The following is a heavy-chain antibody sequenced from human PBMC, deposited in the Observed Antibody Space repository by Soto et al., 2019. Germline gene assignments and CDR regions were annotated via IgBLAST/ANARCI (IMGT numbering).Heavy chain of an antibody. CDR2: INHRGST. J-gene: IGHJ5*02. Sequence: PSETLALTCGVYGWSFSGYYWSWIRQSPGKGLEWIGGINHRGSTNYNPSLESRVTISVDTSKNQFSLKLSSVTAADTAVYYCARVPTMVRGVIGWFDPWGQGTLVTAS. CDR1: GWSFSGYY. CDR3: ARVPTMVRGVIGWFDP. V-gene: IGHV4-34*01. D-gene: IGHD3-10*01.